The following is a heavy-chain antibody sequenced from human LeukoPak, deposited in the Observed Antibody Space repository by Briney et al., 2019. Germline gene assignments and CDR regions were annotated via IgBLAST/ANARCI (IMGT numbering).Heavy chain of an antibody. CDR3: AIQMTMIVVVPYFDY. D-gene: IGHD3-22*01. V-gene: IGHV3-11*04. J-gene: IGHJ4*02. CDR2: ISSSGDTM. CDR1: GFTFSDYY. Sequence: GGSLRLSCAASGFTFSDYYMTWIRQAPGKGLEWVSSISSSGDTMYYADSVRGRFTMSRDNAKNSLYLQMNSLRAEDTALYYCAIQMTMIVVVPYFDYWGQGTLVTVSS.